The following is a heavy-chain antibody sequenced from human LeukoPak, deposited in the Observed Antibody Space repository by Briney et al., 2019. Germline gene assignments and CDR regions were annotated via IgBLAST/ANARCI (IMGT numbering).Heavy chain of an antibody. D-gene: IGHD3-10*01. CDR2: ISSSSSTI. V-gene: IGHV3-48*02. J-gene: IGHJ4*02. CDR1: GFTFSSYS. Sequence: GGSLRLSCAASGFTFSSYSMNWVRQAPGKGLEWVSYISSSSSTIYYADSVKGRFTISRDNAKNSLYLQMNSLRDEDTAVYYCATMYYYGSGSYLSRNYYFDYWGQGTLVTVSS. CDR3: ATMYYYGSGSYLSRNYYFDY.